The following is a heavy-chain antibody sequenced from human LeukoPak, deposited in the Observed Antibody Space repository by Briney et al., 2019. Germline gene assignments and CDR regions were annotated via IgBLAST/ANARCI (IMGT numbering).Heavy chain of an antibody. Sequence: PGGSLRLSCTASGFTFSSYAMSWVRQAPGKGLEWVSAISGSGGSTYYADSVKGRFTISRDNSKNTLYLQMNSLRAEDTAVYYCAKDEGYCSSTSCYGFLDYWGQGTLVTVSS. CDR2: ISGSGGST. J-gene: IGHJ4*02. CDR3: AKDEGYCSSTSCYGFLDY. D-gene: IGHD2-2*01. V-gene: IGHV3-23*01. CDR1: GFTFSSYA.